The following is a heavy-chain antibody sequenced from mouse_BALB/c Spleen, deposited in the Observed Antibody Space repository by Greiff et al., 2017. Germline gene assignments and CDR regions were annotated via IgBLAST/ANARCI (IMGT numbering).Heavy chain of an antibody. D-gene: IGHD1-1*01. Sequence: VQRVESGAELVKPGASVKLSCKASGYTFTSYYMYWVKQRPGQGLEWIGEINPSNGGTNFNEKFKSKATLTVDKSSSTAYMQLSSLTSEDSAVYYCTMGSSPWFAYWGQGTLVTVSA. CDR1: GYTFTSYY. J-gene: IGHJ3*01. CDR2: INPSNGGT. V-gene: IGHV1S81*02. CDR3: TMGSSPWFAY.